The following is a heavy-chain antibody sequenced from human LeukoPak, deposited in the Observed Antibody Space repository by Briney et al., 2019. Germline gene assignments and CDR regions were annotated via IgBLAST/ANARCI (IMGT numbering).Heavy chain of an antibody. J-gene: IGHJ4*02. CDR1: GYTFTGYY. V-gene: IGHV1-2*02. D-gene: IGHD3-3*01. Sequence: GASVKVSCKASGYTFTGYYMHWVRQAPGQGLEWMGWINPNSGGTNYAQKFQGRVTMTRDTSISTAYMELSRLRSDDTAVYYCARGLGTTIFGVATNHPWSMVDYWGQGTLVTVSS. CDR3: ARGLGTTIFGVATNHPWSMVDY. CDR2: INPNSGGT.